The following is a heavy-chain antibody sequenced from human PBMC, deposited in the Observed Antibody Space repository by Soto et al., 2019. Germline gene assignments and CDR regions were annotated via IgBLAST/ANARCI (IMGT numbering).Heavy chain of an antibody. J-gene: IGHJ6*02. D-gene: IGHD6-19*01. CDR3: ASRIAVAGTPRYYYGMDV. V-gene: IGHV1-69*06. CDR1: GGTFSSYA. CDR2: IIPIFGTA. Sequence: QVQLVQYGAEVKKPGSSVKVSCKASGGTFSSYAISWVRQAPGQGLEWMGGIIPIFGTANYAQKLQGRVTITADKSTSTAYMELSSLRSEDTAVYSCASRIAVAGTPRYYYGMDVWGQGTTVTVSS.